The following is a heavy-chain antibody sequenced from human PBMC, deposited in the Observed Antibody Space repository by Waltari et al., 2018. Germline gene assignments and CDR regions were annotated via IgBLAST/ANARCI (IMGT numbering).Heavy chain of an antibody. D-gene: IGHD3-3*01. CDR1: GTFSSYA. J-gene: IGHJ3*02. CDR2: IIPIFGTA. Sequence: GTFSSYAISWVRQAPGQGLEWMGGIIPIFGTANYAQKFQGRVTITTDESTSTAYMELSSLRSEDTAVYYCAREDGGAFDIWGQGTMVTVSS. CDR3: AREDGGAFDI. V-gene: IGHV1-69*05.